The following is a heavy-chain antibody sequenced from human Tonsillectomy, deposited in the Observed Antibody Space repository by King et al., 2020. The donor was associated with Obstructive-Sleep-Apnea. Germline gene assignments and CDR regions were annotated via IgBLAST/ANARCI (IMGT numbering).Heavy chain of an antibody. D-gene: IGHD5-12*01. CDR2: MYYSGNT. J-gene: IGHJ4*02. Sequence: HVQLQESGPGLVKPSETLSLTCTVSGDSITNYYWSWIRQPPGKGLEWIGYMYYSGNTNYNPSLKSRVTMSVDTSKIQFSLRLSSVTATDTAVYYCARHRGVEDLGGYGDYFDYWGQGALVTVSS. CDR1: GDSITNYY. CDR3: ARHRGVEDLGGYGDYFDY. V-gene: IGHV4-59*08.